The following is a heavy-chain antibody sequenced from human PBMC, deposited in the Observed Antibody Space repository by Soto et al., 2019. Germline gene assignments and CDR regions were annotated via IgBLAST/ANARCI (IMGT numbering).Heavy chain of an antibody. J-gene: IGHJ4*02. CDR2: LYYSGNT. V-gene: IGHV4-59*01. CDR1: GGSIGPFY. Sequence: SETLSLTCTVSGGSIGPFYWSWVRQPPGKGLEWIGYLYYSGNTNYNPSLKSRVTISVDASKNQVSLRLTSVTAADTAVYYCARVGGVAARTFDYWGQGTVVTVSS. D-gene: IGHD2-15*01. CDR3: ARVGGVAARTFDY.